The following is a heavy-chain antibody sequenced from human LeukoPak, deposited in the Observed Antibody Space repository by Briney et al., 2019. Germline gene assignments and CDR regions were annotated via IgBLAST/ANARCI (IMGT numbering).Heavy chain of an antibody. CDR2: IYHSGST. V-gene: IGHV4-38-2*02. Sequence: SETLSLTCAVSAYSISSGYYWGWIRQPPGKGLEWIGSIYHSGSTYYNPSLKSRVTISVDTSKNQFSLKLSSVTAADTAVYYCAREVVVVVAARGAFDYRGQGTLVTVSS. J-gene: IGHJ4*02. CDR3: AREVVVVVAARGAFDY. D-gene: IGHD2-15*01. CDR1: AYSISSGYY.